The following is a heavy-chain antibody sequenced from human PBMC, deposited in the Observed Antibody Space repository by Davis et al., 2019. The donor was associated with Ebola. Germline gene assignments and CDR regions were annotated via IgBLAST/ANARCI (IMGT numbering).Heavy chain of an antibody. CDR2: IWYDGSNK. Sequence: GESLKISCAASGFTFSSYGMHWVRQAPGKGLEWVAVIWYDGSNKYYADSVKGRFTISRDNSKNTLYLQMNSLRAEDTAVYYCARGRGLGYYYYGMDVWGKGTTVTVSS. V-gene: IGHV3-33*01. CDR1: GFTFSSYG. J-gene: IGHJ6*04. CDR3: ARGRGLGYYYYGMDV. D-gene: IGHD3-10*01.